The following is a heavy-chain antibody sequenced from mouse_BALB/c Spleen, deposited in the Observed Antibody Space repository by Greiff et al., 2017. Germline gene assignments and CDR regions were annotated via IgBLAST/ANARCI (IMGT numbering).Heavy chain of an antibody. J-gene: IGHJ2*01. CDR2: IYPGDGDT. CDR3: ARKNDY. V-gene: IGHV1-87*01. Sequence: VQLQESGAELARPGASVKLSCKASGYTFTSYWMQWVKQRPGQGLEWIGAIYPGDGDTRYTQKFKGKATLTADKSSSTAYMQLSSLASADSAVYYCARKNDYGGQGTTLTVSS. CDR1: GYTFTSYW.